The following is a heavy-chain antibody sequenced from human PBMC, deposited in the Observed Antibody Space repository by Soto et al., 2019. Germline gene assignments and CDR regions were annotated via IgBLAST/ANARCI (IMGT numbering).Heavy chain of an antibody. D-gene: IGHD5-12*01. CDR2: FDPEDGET. J-gene: IGHJ6*02. Sequence: ASVKVSCKVSGYTLTELSMHWVRQAPGKGLEWMGGFDPEDGETIYAQKFQGRVTMTADTSTDTAYMELSSLRSEGTAVYYCAREGVAPYYYYGMDVWGQGTPVTVSS. CDR1: GYTLTELS. V-gene: IGHV1-24*01. CDR3: AREGVAPYYYYGMDV.